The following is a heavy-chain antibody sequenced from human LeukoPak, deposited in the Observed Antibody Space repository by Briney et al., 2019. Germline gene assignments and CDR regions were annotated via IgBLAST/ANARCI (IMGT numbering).Heavy chain of an antibody. CDR1: GGSISSGGYY. CDR2: INHSGST. V-gene: IGHV4-39*07. D-gene: IGHD1-26*01. J-gene: IGHJ6*03. CDR3: ARGRSCIVGANCSRDYYYYYMDV. Sequence: SETLSLTCTVSGGSISSGGYYWSRIRQPPGKGLEWIGEINHSGSTNYNPSLKSRVTISVDTSKNQFSLKLSSVTAADTAVYYCARGRSCIVGANCSRDYYYYYMDVWGKGTTVTVSS.